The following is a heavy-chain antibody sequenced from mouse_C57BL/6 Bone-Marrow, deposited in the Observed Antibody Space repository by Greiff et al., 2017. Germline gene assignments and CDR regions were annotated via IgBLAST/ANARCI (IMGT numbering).Heavy chain of an antibody. J-gene: IGHJ2*01. Sequence: LVESGAELVKPGASVKMSCKASGYTFTSYWITWVKQRPGQGLEWIGDIYPGSGSTNYNEKFKSKATLTVDTSSSTAYMQLSSLTSEDSAVYYCARDRYGNLDYWGQGTTLTVSS. CDR1: GYTFTSYW. V-gene: IGHV1-55*01. CDR3: ARDRYGNLDY. D-gene: IGHD2-1*01. CDR2: IYPGSGST.